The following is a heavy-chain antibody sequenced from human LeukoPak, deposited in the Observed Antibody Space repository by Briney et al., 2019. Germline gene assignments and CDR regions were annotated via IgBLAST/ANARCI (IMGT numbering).Heavy chain of an antibody. CDR3: ARGGPAAPTGWFDP. J-gene: IGHJ5*02. D-gene: IGHD2-2*01. V-gene: IGHV3-21*01. CDR2: ISSSSSYI. CDR1: GFTFSSYS. Sequence: GGSLRLSCAASGFTFSSYSMNWVRQAPGKGLEWVSSISSSSSYIYYAGSVKGRFTISRDNAKNSLYLQMNSLRAEDTAVYYCARGGPAAPTGWFDPWGQGTLVTVSS.